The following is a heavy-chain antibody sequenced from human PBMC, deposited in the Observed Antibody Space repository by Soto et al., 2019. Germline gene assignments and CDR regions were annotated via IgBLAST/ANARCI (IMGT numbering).Heavy chain of an antibody. V-gene: IGHV3-23*01. CDR2: IGGSGGST. J-gene: IGHJ4*01. D-gene: IGHD6-19*01. Sequence: RRLSCAASGSTFSSYAMSWVRQAPGKGLEWASAIGGSGGSTYYADSVKGRFTISRDNSKNTLYLQMNSLRAEDTAVYYCAKCKALVIAVAPVDYWDHGTLVTVSS. CDR3: AKCKALVIAVAPVDY. CDR1: GSTFSSYA.